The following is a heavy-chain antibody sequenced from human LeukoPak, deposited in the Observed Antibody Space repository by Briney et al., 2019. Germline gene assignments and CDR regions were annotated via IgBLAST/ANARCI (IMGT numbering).Heavy chain of an antibody. CDR2: INHSGST. CDR3: ARDLYGYGGFFDY. V-gene: IGHV4-34*01. Sequence: SETLSLTCAVYGGSFSGYYWSWIRQPPGKGLEWIGEINHSGSTNYNPSLKSRVTISVDTSKNQFSLKLTSVTAADTAVYYCARDLYGYGGFFDYWGQGTLVTVSS. J-gene: IGHJ4*02. CDR1: GGSFSGYY. D-gene: IGHD5-18*01.